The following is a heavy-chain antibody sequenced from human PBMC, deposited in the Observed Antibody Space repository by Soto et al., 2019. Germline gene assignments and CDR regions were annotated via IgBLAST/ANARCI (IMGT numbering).Heavy chain of an antibody. CDR3: VKGSTCTSISGHLDPFEY. CDR1: GFTFSSYA. D-gene: IGHD2-2*01. CDR2: MSGSGVTT. Sequence: EVQLLESGGGLVQPGGSLTLSCAASGFTFSSYAMSWVRQAPGKGLEWVSAMSGSGVTTHHADSVKGRFTISRDNSKNTLYLHVNSLRAEDTAVYYCVKGSTCTSISGHLDPFEYWGQGTLVTVSS. V-gene: IGHV3-23*01. J-gene: IGHJ4*02.